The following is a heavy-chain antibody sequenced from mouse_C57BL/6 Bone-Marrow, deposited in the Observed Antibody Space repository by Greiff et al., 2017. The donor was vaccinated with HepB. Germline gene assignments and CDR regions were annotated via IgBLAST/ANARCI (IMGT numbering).Heavy chain of an antibody. CDR2: IDPSDSYT. Sequence: VQLQQPGAELVKPGASVKLSCKASGYTFTSYWMQWVKQRPGQGLEWIGEIDPSDSYTNYNQKFKGKATLTVDTSSSTAYMQLSSLTSEDSAVYYCARDDGYYRGYYAMDYWGQGTSVTVSS. CDR3: ARDDGYYRGYYAMDY. J-gene: IGHJ4*01. V-gene: IGHV1-50*01. D-gene: IGHD2-3*01. CDR1: GYTFTSYW.